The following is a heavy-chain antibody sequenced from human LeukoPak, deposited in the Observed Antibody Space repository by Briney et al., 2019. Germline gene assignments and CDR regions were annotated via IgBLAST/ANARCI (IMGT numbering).Heavy chain of an antibody. CDR1: GGTFSSYA. D-gene: IGHD3-3*01. CDR3: ASRRSTDFWSGYHDAFDI. CDR2: IIPILGIA. J-gene: IGHJ3*02. V-gene: IGHV1-69*04. Sequence: AASVKVSCKASGGTFSSYAISWVRQAPGQGLEWMGRIIPILGIANYAQKFQGRVTITADKSTSTAYMELSSLRSEDTAVYYCASRRSTDFWSGYHDAFDIWGQGTMVTVSS.